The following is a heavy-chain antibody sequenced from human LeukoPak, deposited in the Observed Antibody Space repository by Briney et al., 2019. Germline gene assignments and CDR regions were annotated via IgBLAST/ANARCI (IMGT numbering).Heavy chain of an antibody. J-gene: IGHJ4*02. CDR2: IYYSGST. CDR3: ARGVGTGPVDY. D-gene: IGHD4-23*01. V-gene: IGHV4-30-4*08. CDR1: GGSISSGDYY. Sequence: SETLSLTCTVSGGSISSGDYYWSWIRQPPGKGLEWIGYIYYSGSTYYNPSLKSRVTISVDTSKSQFSLKLSSVTAADTAVYYCARGVGTGPVDYWGQGTLVTVSS.